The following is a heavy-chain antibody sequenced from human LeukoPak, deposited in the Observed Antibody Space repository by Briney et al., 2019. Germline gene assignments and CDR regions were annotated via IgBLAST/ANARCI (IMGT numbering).Heavy chain of an antibody. D-gene: IGHD6-19*01. CDR3: ARGFLGGTDQYFDS. CDR1: GFTFRTYA. Sequence: GGSLRLSCAASGFTFRTYAMNWVRQAPAKGLEWVSTIGGGGPTTDYADSVKDRFTISRDNSKNTLYLQMNGLRAEDAAVYFCARGFLGGTDQYFDSWGQGTLVTVSS. CDR2: IGGGGPTT. J-gene: IGHJ4*02. V-gene: IGHV3-23*01.